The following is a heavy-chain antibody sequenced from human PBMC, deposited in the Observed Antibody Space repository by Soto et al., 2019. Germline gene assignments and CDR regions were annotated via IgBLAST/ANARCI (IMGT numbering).Heavy chain of an antibody. J-gene: IGHJ6*02. CDR2: ISSIGNT. CDR3: AKRLVIRTYYYPGMYV. CDR1: GGSISSGDYF. D-gene: IGHD3-9*01. V-gene: IGHV4-30-4*01. Sequence: QVQLQESGPGLVKPSQTLSLTCTVSGGSISSGDYFWSWIRQSPGKGLEWIGYISSIGNTYYNPSLKSRFSVSKDPSKNQFSLKLSSMTTTNTAVYYCAKRLVIRTYYYPGMYVWGQGTTVTVSS.